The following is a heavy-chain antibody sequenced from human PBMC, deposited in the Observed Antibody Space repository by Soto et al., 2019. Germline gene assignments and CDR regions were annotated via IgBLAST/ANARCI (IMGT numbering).Heavy chain of an antibody. Sequence: PGGSLRLSGAASGFTFSNFWMHWVRQAPGKGLVWVSRIYSDGSGTMYADSVKGRFTISRDNAKSTLYLQMNSLRAEDTAVYYCATLNSFGSDYWGRGTLVTVSS. CDR3: ATLNSFGSDY. D-gene: IGHD5-18*01. V-gene: IGHV3-74*03. CDR1: GFTFSNFW. J-gene: IGHJ4*02. CDR2: IYSDGSGT.